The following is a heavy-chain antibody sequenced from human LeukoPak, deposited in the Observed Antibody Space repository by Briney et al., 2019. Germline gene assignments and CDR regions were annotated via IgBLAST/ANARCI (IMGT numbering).Heavy chain of an antibody. Sequence: GGSLRLSCVASGFPFSSYWMSWVRQAPGMGLEWVANINQDGSENYYVDSVKGRFTISRDNANNSLYLHMNSLRAEDTAVYYCARDPPSGYDSPGDWGQGTLVTVSS. CDR2: INQDGSEN. V-gene: IGHV3-7*01. CDR3: ARDPPSGYDSPGD. J-gene: IGHJ4*02. D-gene: IGHD3-22*01. CDR1: GFPFSSYW.